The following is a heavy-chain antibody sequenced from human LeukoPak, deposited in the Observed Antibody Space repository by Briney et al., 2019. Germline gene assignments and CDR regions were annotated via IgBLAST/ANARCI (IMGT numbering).Heavy chain of an antibody. CDR1: GGSISSSSYY. CDR2: IYYSGST. Sequence: SETLSLTCTVSGGSISSSSYYWSWIRQPPGKGLGWIGSIYYSGSTYYNPSLKSRVTISVDTSKNQFSLKLSSVTAADTAVYYCARHFSYYYDSSGYYFGYFDYWGQGTLVTVSS. D-gene: IGHD3-22*01. V-gene: IGHV4-39*01. CDR3: ARHFSYYYDSSGYYFGYFDY. J-gene: IGHJ4*02.